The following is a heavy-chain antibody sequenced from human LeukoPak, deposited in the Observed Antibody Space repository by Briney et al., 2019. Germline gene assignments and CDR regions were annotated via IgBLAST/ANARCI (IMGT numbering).Heavy chain of an antibody. CDR2: ISASGGST. CDR1: GFTFSSSA. V-gene: IGHV3-23*01. D-gene: IGHD7-27*01. CDR3: ARDGPNWGRDFDH. Sequence: QPGGSLRLSCAASGFTFSSSAMSWVRQVPGKGLEWVSGISASGGSTSYADSVRGRFTISRDNSQNTLYLQMDSLRADDTAVYYCARDGPNWGRDFDHWGQGTLVIVSS. J-gene: IGHJ5*02.